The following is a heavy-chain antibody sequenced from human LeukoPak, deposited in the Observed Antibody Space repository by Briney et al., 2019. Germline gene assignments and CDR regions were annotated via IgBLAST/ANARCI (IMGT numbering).Heavy chain of an antibody. V-gene: IGHV3-23*01. D-gene: IGHD6-19*01. CDR1: GFTFSDYY. J-gene: IGHJ4*02. CDR3: AKDRGNLAVAVGPGGYFDY. CDR2: ISGSGGST. Sequence: KPGGSLRLSCAASGFTFSDYYMSWIRQAPGKGLEWVSAISGSGGSTYYADSVKGRFTISRDNSKNTLYLQMNSLRAEDTAVYYCAKDRGNLAVAVGPGGYFDYWGQGTLVTVSS.